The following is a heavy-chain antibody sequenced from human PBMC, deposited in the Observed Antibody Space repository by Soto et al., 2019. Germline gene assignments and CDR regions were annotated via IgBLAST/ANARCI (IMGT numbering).Heavy chain of an antibody. CDR3: INYCSSTSCYPNY. Sequence: PGGSLRLSCAASGFTFSSYAMSWVRQAPGKGLEWVSAISGSGGSTYYADSVKGRFTISRDDSKNTLYLQMNSLRAEDTAVYYCINYCSSTSCYPNYWGQGTLVTVSS. J-gene: IGHJ4*02. CDR1: GFTFSSYA. CDR2: ISGSGGST. V-gene: IGHV3-23*01. D-gene: IGHD2-2*01.